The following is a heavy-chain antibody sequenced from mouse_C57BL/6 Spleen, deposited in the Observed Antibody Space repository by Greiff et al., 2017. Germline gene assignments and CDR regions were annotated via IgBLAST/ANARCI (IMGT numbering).Heavy chain of an antibody. D-gene: IGHD2-1*01. CDR2: ISDGGSYT. CDR3: ARANYGSLRDD. CDR1: GFTFSSYA. Sequence: EVMLVESGGGLVKPGGSLKLSCAASGFTFSSYAMSWVRQTPEKRLEWVATISDGGSYTYYPDNVKGRFTISRDNAKNNLYLQLSHLKSEDTAMYYCARANYGSLRDDWGQGTSVTVSS. J-gene: IGHJ4*01. V-gene: IGHV5-4*03.